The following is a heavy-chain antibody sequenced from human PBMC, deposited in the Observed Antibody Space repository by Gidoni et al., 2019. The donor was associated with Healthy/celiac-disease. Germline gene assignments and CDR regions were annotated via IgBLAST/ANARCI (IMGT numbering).Heavy chain of an antibody. J-gene: IGHJ5*02. D-gene: IGHD4-17*01. Sequence: QVQLQESGPGLVKPSQTLSLTCTVSGGSLSRGGYYWSWIRQHPGKGLEWIGYIYYSGSTYYNPSLKSRVTISVDTSKNQFSLKLSSVTAADTAVYYCARAGVYGGREGWFDPWGQGTLVTVSS. V-gene: IGHV4-31*03. CDR1: GGSLSRGGYY. CDR3: ARAGVYGGREGWFDP. CDR2: IYYSGST.